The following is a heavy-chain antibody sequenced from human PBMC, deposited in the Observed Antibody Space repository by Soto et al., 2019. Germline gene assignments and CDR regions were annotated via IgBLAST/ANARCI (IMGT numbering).Heavy chain of an antibody. CDR2: ISLSGGST. CDR1: GFTFSSYA. CDR3: AKDFVRAFDV. V-gene: IGHV3-23*01. Sequence: EVLLLESGGGLVQPGGSLRLSCAASGFTFSSYAMTWVRQAPGKGLEWVSTISLSGGSTYYADSVEGRFTISRDNSTNTLFLQMNSLSAEDTAVYYCAKDFVRAFDVWGQGTMVTVSS. J-gene: IGHJ3*01.